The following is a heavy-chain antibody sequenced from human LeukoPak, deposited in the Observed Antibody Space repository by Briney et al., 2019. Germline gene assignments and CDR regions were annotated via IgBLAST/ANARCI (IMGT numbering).Heavy chain of an antibody. V-gene: IGHV3-30*18. Sequence: PGGSLRLSCAASGFTFSSYGMHWVRQAPGKGLEWVAVISYDGSNKYYAESVKGRFTISRDNSKKTLYLQMNSLRTEDTAVYYCAKDRRSTHFDFWGQGTLVTVSS. CDR2: ISYDGSNK. CDR1: GFTFSSYG. CDR3: AKDRRSTHFDF. D-gene: IGHD4-17*01. J-gene: IGHJ4*02.